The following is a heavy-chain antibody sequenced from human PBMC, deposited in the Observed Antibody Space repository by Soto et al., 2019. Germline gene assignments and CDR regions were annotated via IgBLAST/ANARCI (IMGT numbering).Heavy chain of an antibody. J-gene: IGHJ4*02. CDR1: GGTFSSYA. CDR2: IIPIFGTA. D-gene: IGHD3-22*01. CDR3: ASLGFYDSSAN. Sequence: ASVKVSCKASGGTFSSYAISWVRQAPGQGLEWMGGIIPIFGTANYAQKFQGRVTITADESTSTAYMELSSLRSEDTAVYYCASLGFYDSSANWGQGTLVTVSS. V-gene: IGHV1-69*13.